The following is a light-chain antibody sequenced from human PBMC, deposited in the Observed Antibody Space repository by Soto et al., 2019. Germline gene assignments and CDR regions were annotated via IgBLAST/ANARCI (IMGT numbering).Light chain of an antibody. CDR2: WAS. CDR1: QSLLLSSNNKNY. Sequence: DIVMTQSPDSLAVSLGERATINCKSSQSLLLSSNNKNYLTWYQQKPGQPPKLRIYWASIRESGVPDRFSGSASRTDFTLTISSLHADDAALYYCQQYYGSPLTFGGGTKV. CDR3: QQYYGSPLT. J-gene: IGKJ4*01. V-gene: IGKV4-1*01.